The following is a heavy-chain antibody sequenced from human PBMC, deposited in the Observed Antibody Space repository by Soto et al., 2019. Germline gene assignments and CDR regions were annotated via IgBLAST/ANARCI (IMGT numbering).Heavy chain of an antibody. V-gene: IGHV1-3*01. CDR1: GYTFSSFA. D-gene: IGHD2-21*01. J-gene: IGHJ3*02. Sequence: QVHLVQSGAEVKKPGASVKVSCEASGYTFSSFAMHWVRQAPGQRLEWMGRINAGNGNTKYSQKFQGRVTFTRDTSASKADLELSNLRSEDTAVDYCARDAYCGGGACYEFDIWGQGTMVTVSS. CDR2: INAGNGNT. CDR3: ARDAYCGGGACYEFDI.